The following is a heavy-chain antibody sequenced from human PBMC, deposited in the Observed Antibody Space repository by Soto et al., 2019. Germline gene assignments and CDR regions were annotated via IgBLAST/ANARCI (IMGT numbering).Heavy chain of an antibody. Sequence: SETLSLTCAVSGFSISSGVYSWSCIRQPPGKGLELIVYIYHSGSTYYNPSLKTRVTISVDSSKNQFSLKLSSVNAADTAVYYCARGINYYVSSGYYGGRFAALDSGGQGTMVTVS. D-gene: IGHD3-22*01. V-gene: IGHV4-30-2*01. CDR1: GFSISSGVYS. J-gene: IGHJ3*02. CDR3: ARGINYYVSSGYYGGRFAALDS. CDR2: IYHSGST.